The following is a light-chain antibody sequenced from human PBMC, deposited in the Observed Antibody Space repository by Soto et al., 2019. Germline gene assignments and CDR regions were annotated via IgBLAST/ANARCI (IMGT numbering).Light chain of an antibody. V-gene: IGKV1-39*01. Sequence: DIQMTQSPSSLSASVGDRVTITFXASQSISTYLNWYQKKPGKAPNLLIYDASRLQSGVPSRFSGSGGGTDFTLSISSVQPEDFATYFCQQSYMDPITFGQGTRLEIK. CDR3: QQSYMDPIT. J-gene: IGKJ5*01. CDR2: DAS. CDR1: QSISTY.